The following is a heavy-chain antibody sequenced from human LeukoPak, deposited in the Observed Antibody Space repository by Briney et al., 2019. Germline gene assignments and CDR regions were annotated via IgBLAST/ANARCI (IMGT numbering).Heavy chain of an antibody. V-gene: IGHV3-23*01. CDR2: ISGSGGST. CDR1: GFTFSSYA. J-gene: IGHJ4*02. Sequence: GGSLRLSCAASGFTFSSYAMSWVRQAPGKGPEWVSAISGSGGSTYYADSVKGRFTISRDNSKNTLYLQMDSLRAEDTAVYYCAKDRALMVQGVIPVWGQGTLVTVSS. D-gene: IGHD3-10*01. CDR3: AKDRALMVQGVIPV.